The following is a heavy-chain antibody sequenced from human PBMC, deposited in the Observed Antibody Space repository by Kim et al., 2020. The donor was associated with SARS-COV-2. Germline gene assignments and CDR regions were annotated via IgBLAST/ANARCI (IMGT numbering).Heavy chain of an antibody. Sequence: GESLKISCTGSGYNFASYWIGWVRQMSGKGLEWMGIIYPGDSDSKYSPSFQGQVTISVDKSSSTAYLQWNIVRASDTAMYYCARFRVAGTNLHEAFDIWGQGTMVTVSS. V-gene: IGHV5-51*01. CDR2: IYPGDSDS. CDR3: ARFRVAGTNLHEAFDI. CDR1: GYNFASYW. J-gene: IGHJ3*02. D-gene: IGHD2-15*01.